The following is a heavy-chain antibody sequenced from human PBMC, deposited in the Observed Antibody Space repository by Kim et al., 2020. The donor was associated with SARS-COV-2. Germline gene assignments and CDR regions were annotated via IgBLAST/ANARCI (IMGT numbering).Heavy chain of an antibody. V-gene: IGHV3-30*18. J-gene: IGHJ1*01. CDR3: AKVLAVAEEYFQH. D-gene: IGHD6-19*01. CDR1: GFTFSSYG. Sequence: GGSLRLSCAASGFTFSSYGMHWVRQAPGKGLEWVAVISYDGSNKYYADSVKGRFTISRDNSKNTLYLQMNSLRAEDTAVYYCAKVLAVAEEYFQHWGQGTLVTVSS. CDR2: ISYDGSNK.